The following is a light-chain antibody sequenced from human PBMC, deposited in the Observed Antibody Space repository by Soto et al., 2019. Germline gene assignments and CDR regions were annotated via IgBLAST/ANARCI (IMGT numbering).Light chain of an antibody. CDR1: PSINDY. CDR2: AAS. V-gene: IGKV1-39*01. CDR3: QHSFLSPLGA. Sequence: QLPQSPSFLSASVGDRVTITCRASPSINDYLNWYQQQAGKAPKLLIYAASTLFSGVPSRFSGGGSGTDFTLTIVGLQPEDFATYSCQHSFLSPLGAFRQGTKLAIQ. J-gene: IGKJ2*01.